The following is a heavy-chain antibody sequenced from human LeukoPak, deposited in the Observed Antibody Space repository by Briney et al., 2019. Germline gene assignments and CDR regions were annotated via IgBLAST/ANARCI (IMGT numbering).Heavy chain of an antibody. V-gene: IGHV3-11*06. CDR2: ISSNSSYT. D-gene: IGHD6-19*01. CDR1: GFTFSDYY. J-gene: IGHJ6*04. CDR3: ARDRSSGWLGDYYYSMDV. Sequence: PGGSLRLSCAASGFTFSDYYMSWIRQAPGKGLEWVSYISSNSSYTNYADSVKGRFTISRDNAKTSLYLQMNSLRAEDTAVYYCARDRSSGWLGDYYYSMDVWGKGATVTVSS.